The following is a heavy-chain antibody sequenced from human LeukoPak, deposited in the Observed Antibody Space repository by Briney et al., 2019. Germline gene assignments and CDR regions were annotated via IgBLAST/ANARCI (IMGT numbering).Heavy chain of an antibody. CDR1: GFTFSSYA. V-gene: IGHV3-30*02. CDR2: IRYDGTNK. J-gene: IGHJ4*02. D-gene: IGHD3-22*01. CDR3: AKDIASGYYYDSSGYYS. Sequence: PGGSLRLSCAASGFTFSSYAMSWVRQAPGKGLEWVAFIRYDGTNKYYADSVKGRFTISRDNSKNTLYLQMNSLRAEDTAVYYCAKDIASGYYYDSSGYYSWGQGTLVTVSS.